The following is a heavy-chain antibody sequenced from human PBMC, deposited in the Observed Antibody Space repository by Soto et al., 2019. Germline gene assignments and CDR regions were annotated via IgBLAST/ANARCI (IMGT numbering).Heavy chain of an antibody. CDR3: ARLTVAGHWFDP. CDR2: IYYSGST. Sequence: QLQLQESGPGLVKPSETLSLTCTVSGGSISSSSYYWGWIRQPPGKGLEWIGSIYYSGSTYYNPSLKRRXXIXAXXSKNQFSLTLSSVPAADTAVYYCARLTVAGHWFDPWGQATLVTVSS. CDR1: GGSISSSSYY. D-gene: IGHD6-19*01. V-gene: IGHV4-39*01. J-gene: IGHJ5*02.